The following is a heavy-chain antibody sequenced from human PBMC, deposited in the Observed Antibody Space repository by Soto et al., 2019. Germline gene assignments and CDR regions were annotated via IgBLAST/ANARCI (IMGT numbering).Heavy chain of an antibody. V-gene: IGHV6-1*01. CDR3: ARHTTTAAAGKIYYYYGMDV. J-gene: IGHJ6*02. CDR1: GDSVSSNSAA. Sequence: SQTLSLTCAISGDSVSSNSAAWNWIRQSPSRGLEWLGRTYYRSKWYNDYAVSVKSRITTNPDTSKNQFSLQLNSVTPEDTAVYYCARHTTTAAAGKIYYYYGMDVWGQGTTVTVSS. CDR2: TYYRSKWYN. D-gene: IGHD6-13*01.